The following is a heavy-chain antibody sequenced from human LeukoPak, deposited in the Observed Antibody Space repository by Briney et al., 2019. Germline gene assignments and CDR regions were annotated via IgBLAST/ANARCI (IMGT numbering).Heavy chain of an antibody. J-gene: IGHJ4*02. CDR3: ARFVLYYDSSGYYSEGYYFDY. Sequence: SETLSLTCAVYGGSFSGYYWSWIRQPPGKRLEWMGEINHSGSTNYNPSLKSRVTISVDTSKNQFSLKLSSVTAADTAVYYCARFVLYYDSSGYYSEGYYFDYWGQGTLVTVSS. V-gene: IGHV4-34*01. CDR1: GGSFSGYY. CDR2: INHSGST. D-gene: IGHD3-22*01.